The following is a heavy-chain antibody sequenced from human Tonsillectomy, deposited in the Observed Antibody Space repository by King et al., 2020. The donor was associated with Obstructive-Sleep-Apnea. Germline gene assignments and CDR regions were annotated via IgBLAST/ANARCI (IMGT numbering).Heavy chain of an antibody. CDR3: ARDLGYSGYDYEGGIGY. CDR1: GGPISSGGYY. V-gene: IGHV4-31*03. J-gene: IGHJ4*02. Sequence: VQLQESGPGLVKPSQTLSLTCTVSGGPISSGGYYWSWIRQHPGKGLEWIGYIYYSGSTYYNPSLKSRVTISVDTSKNQFSLKLSSVTAADTAVYYCARDLGYSGYDYEGGIGYWGQGTLVTVSS. D-gene: IGHD5-12*01. CDR2: IYYSGST.